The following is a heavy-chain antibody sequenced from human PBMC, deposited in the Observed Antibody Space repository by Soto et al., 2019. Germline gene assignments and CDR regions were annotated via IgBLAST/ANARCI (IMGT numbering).Heavy chain of an antibody. Sequence: PGGSLRLSCAASGFTFSTSWMHWVRQAPGEGLVWVSRIKSDGSSTSYADSVKGRFTISRDNAKNTLYLQMNSLRAEDTALYYCARDPHGATSGAPHDAFDIWGQGTMVTVSS. J-gene: IGHJ3*02. D-gene: IGHD2-15*01. CDR3: ARDPHGATSGAPHDAFDI. CDR2: IKSDGSST. V-gene: IGHV3-74*01. CDR1: GFTFSTSW.